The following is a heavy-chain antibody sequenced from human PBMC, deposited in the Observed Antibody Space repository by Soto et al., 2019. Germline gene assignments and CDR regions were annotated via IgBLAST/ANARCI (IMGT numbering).Heavy chain of an antibody. V-gene: IGHV3-23*01. CDR1: GFTFINFA. CDR3: AREVPGSTSRPDYWYFDL. Sequence: EVQLLESGGGLVQPGGSLRLSCAGSGFTFINFAMNWVRQAPGKGLEWVSTISGGGDAAFFADSVRVRFTISRDNSKDTVTLKRNSMAVDETAVYYCAREVPGSTSRPDYWYFDLWGRGTLVTVSS. CDR2: ISGGGDAA. D-gene: IGHD3-10*01. J-gene: IGHJ2*01.